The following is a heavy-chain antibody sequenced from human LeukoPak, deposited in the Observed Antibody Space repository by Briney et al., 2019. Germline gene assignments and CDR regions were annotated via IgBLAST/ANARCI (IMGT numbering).Heavy chain of an antibody. Sequence: SETLSLTCTVSGASISKDHWPWIRQPPGKGLEWIGYIYYSGSTNYNPSLKSRVTISVDTSKNQFSLKLSSVTAADTAVYYCARYPVYFDYWGQGTLVTVSS. D-gene: IGHD4-17*01. CDR1: GASISKDH. CDR2: IYYSGST. V-gene: IGHV4-59*08. J-gene: IGHJ4*02. CDR3: ARYPVYFDY.